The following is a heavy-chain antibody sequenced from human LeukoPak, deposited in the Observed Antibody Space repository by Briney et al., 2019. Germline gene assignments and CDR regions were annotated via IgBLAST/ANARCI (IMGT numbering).Heavy chain of an antibody. V-gene: IGHV3-23*01. J-gene: IGHJ4*02. CDR2: IGGSGGGT. Sequence: GGSLRLSCAASGFTFSTYGMSWVRQAPGKGLEWVSAIGGSGGGTYYADSVKGRFTISRDNSKNTLYLQMNSLRAEDTAVYYCAIFKRLLWFGELMGGGFDYWGQGTLVTVSS. CDR3: AIFKRLLWFGELMGGGFDY. D-gene: IGHD3-10*01. CDR1: GFTFSTYG.